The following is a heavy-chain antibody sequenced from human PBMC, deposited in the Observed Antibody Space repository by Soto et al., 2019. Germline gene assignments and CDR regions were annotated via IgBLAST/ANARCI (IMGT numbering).Heavy chain of an antibody. D-gene: IGHD1-26*01. V-gene: IGHV4-4*07. J-gene: IGHJ4*02. CDR2: IYTSGST. CDR3: SRDDYSGSYGGALDY. CDR1: GGSISSYY. Sequence: QVQLQESGPGLVKPSETLSLTCTVSGGSISSYYWSWIRQPAGKGLEWIGRIYTSGSTNYNPSLKSRVTMTVDTSKKKFTRKLSSVTAADTAVYYCSRDDYSGSYGGALDYWGQGTLVTGSS.